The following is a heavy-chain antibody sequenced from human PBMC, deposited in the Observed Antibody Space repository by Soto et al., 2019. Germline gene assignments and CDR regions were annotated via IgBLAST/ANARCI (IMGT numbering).Heavy chain of an antibody. CDR2: IYHSGST. D-gene: IGHD6-6*01. CDR3: ARVWGSSSPIFDY. CDR1: GGSISSGGYS. Sequence: QLQLQESGSGLVKPSQTLSLTCAVSGGSISSGGYSWSWIRQPPGKGLEWIGYIYHSGSTYYNPSLKSRVTISVDRSNNQFSLKMSSVTAADTAVYYCARVWGSSSPIFDYWGQGTLVTVSS. J-gene: IGHJ4*02. V-gene: IGHV4-30-2*01.